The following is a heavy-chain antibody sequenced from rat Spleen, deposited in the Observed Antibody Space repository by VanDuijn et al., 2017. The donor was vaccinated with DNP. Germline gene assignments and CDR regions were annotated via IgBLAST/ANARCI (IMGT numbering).Heavy chain of an antibody. CDR2: ISSSGSRT. V-gene: IGHV5-25*01. D-gene: IGHD1-4*01. J-gene: IGHJ1*01. CDR3: ARRIPGYNSWLFDF. Sequence: EVQLVESGGGLVQPGRSLKLSCAASGFTFSNYYMAWVRQNTRKGLEWVATISSSGSRTYYPDSAKGRFTISRDNEKGSLYLEMNSLGSEDTATYYCARRIPGYNSWLFDFWGPGTMVAVSS. CDR1: GFTFSNYY.